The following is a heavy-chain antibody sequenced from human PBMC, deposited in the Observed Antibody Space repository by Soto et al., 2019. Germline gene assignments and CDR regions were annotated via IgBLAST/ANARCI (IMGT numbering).Heavy chain of an antibody. CDR3: ARDAGRKYYGSGIYYWFDP. V-gene: IGHV4-30-4*01. Sequence: SETLSLTCTVSGGSISSYDYYWSWIRHPPGKGLEWIGYISHSGSTYYNPSLKSRVTMSIDTSKNHFSLSLSSVTAADTAVYYCARDAGRKYYGSGIYYWFDPWGQGTLVTVSS. CDR1: GGSISSYDYY. CDR2: ISHSGST. D-gene: IGHD3-10*01. J-gene: IGHJ5*02.